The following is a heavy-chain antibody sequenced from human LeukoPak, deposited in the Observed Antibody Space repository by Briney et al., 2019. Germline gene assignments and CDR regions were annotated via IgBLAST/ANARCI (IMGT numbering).Heavy chain of an antibody. V-gene: IGHV1-8*03. CDR3: ARGRSTGYPYYFEY. D-gene: IGHD5-12*01. Sequence: ASVKVSCKASGYTFTSYDINWVRQAPGQGLEWMGWMNPNSGSTVYAQKFQGRVTITRNTSINTAYMELSGLRSEDTAVYYCARGRSTGYPYYFEYWGQGTLVTVSS. CDR2: MNPNSGST. J-gene: IGHJ4*02. CDR1: GYTFTSYD.